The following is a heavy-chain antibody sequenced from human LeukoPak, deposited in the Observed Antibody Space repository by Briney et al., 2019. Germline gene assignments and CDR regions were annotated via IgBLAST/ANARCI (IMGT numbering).Heavy chain of an antibody. V-gene: IGHV5-51*01. CDR3: ARLFGSDDAFDI. CDR1: GYIFTSYW. CDR2: IYPGDSDT. D-gene: IGHD3-10*02. J-gene: IGHJ3*02. Sequence: GASLQISCQGSGYIFTSYWIGWVRQLPGKGLEWMGIIYPGDSDTRYSPSFQGQVTISADKSISTAYLQWSSLKASDTAMYYCARLFGSDDAFDIWGQGTMVTVSS.